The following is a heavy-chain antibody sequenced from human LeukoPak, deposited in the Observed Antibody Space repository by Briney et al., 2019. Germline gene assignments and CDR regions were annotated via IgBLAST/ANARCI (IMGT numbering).Heavy chain of an antibody. D-gene: IGHD5-12*01. J-gene: IGHJ4*02. V-gene: IGHV3-7*02. Sequence: GSSLRLSCEASGFTFSSFWMSWVRQAPGKGLEWVANIKQDGSEKYYVGSVKGRFTISRDNSKNTLYLQMNSLRAEDTAVYYCARGGYSGYDSDYWGQGTLVTVSS. CDR3: ARGGYSGYDSDY. CDR1: GFTFSSFW. CDR2: IKQDGSEK.